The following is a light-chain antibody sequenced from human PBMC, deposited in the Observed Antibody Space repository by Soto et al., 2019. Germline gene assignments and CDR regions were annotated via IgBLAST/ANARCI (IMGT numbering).Light chain of an antibody. Sequence: EIVMTQSPATLSVSPGERATLSCRASQSVSSNLAWYQQRPGQAPRLLIYGASTRATGIPARFSGSGSGTEFTLTISSLQSEDFAVYYCQQYIRWPPEYTFGQGTKLEIK. J-gene: IGKJ2*01. V-gene: IGKV3-15*01. CDR2: GAS. CDR3: QQYIRWPPEYT. CDR1: QSVSSN.